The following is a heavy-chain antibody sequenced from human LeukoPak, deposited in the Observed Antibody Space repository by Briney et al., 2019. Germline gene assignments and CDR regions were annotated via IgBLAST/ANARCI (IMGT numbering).Heavy chain of an antibody. Sequence: ASVKVSCKASGYTFTGYYMHWVRQAPGQGLEWMGWINHNSGGTNYAQKFQGRVTVTRDTSISTAYMELSRLRSDDTAVYYCARDAYDFWSGYYFPNYYYYGMDVWGQGTTVTVSS. V-gene: IGHV1-2*02. CDR3: ARDAYDFWSGYYFPNYYYYGMDV. D-gene: IGHD3-3*01. CDR1: GYTFTGYY. J-gene: IGHJ6*02. CDR2: INHNSGGT.